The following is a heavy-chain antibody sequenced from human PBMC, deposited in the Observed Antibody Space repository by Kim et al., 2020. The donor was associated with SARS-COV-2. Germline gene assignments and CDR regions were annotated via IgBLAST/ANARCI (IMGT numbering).Heavy chain of an antibody. CDR2: IKQDGSEK. CDR3: ARDKGLLWFGELSYYYYGMDV. D-gene: IGHD3-10*01. Sequence: GGSLRLSCAASGFTFSSYWMSWVRQAPGKGLEWVAYIKQDGSEKYYVDSVKGRFTISRDNAKNSLYLQMNSLRAEDTAVYYCARDKGLLWFGELSYYYYGMDVWGQGTTVTVSS. J-gene: IGHJ6*02. CDR1: GFTFSSYW. V-gene: IGHV3-7*03.